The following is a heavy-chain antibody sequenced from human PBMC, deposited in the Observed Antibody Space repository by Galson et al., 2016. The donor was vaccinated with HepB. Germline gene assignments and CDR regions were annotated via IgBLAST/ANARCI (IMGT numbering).Heavy chain of an antibody. CDR1: GFIFSDYG. Sequence: SLRLSCAASGFIFSDYGMHWVRQAPGKGLEWVALISYDGDNTYYIDSVKGRFTISRDNSKNTLYLEMNSLRPEDTGVYYCAKDAALGKSNWLTWFDPWGQGTLVTVSS. V-gene: IGHV3-30*18. D-gene: IGHD1-1*01. CDR2: ISYDGDNT. J-gene: IGHJ5*02. CDR3: AKDAALGKSNWLTWFDP.